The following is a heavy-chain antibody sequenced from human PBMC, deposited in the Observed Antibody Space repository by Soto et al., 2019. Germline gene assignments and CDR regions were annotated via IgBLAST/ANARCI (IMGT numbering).Heavy chain of an antibody. CDR3: ARDRLYTHYGMDV. D-gene: IGHD2-2*02. CDR2: IHYSGST. J-gene: IGHJ6*02. CDR1: GGSISDDY. V-gene: IGHV4-59*01. Sequence: QVQLQESGPGLVKPSETLSLTCTVSGGSISDDYWSWIRQTPGKELEWIGYIHYSGSTNYNPSLKSRVTISVDTSKKQLSLKLNSVTAADTAVYYCARDRLYTHYGMDVWGQGTTVTVSS.